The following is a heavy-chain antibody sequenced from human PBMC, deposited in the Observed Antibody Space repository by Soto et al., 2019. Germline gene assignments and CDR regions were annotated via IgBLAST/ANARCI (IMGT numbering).Heavy chain of an antibody. D-gene: IGHD3-22*01. CDR2: ISSSSSTI. J-gene: IGHJ6*02. CDR3: ARAHYYDSSGYLQGAAGEYCYCYYGMDV. CDR1: GFTFSSYS. Sequence: GGSLRLSCAASGFTFSSYSMNWVRQAPGKGLEWVSYISSSSSTIYYADSVKGRFTISRDNAKNSLYLQMNSLRDEDTAVYYCARAHYYDSSGYLQGAAGEYCYCYYGMDVWGQGTTVAVSS. V-gene: IGHV3-48*02.